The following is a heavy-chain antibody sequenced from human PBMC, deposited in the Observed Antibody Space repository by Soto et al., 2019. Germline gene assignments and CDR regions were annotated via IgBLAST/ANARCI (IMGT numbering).Heavy chain of an antibody. D-gene: IGHD6-13*01. Sequence: GGSLRLSCAASGFTFSDYYMSWIRQAPGKGLEWVSYFSGTSSYTNYADSVKGRFTISRDNAKKSLYLQVNSLRAEDTAIYYCARFSYSSSWYYYYGMDVWGQGTTVTVSS. CDR2: FSGTSSYT. CDR1: GFTFSDYY. CDR3: ARFSYSSSWYYYYGMDV. V-gene: IGHV3-11*03. J-gene: IGHJ6*02.